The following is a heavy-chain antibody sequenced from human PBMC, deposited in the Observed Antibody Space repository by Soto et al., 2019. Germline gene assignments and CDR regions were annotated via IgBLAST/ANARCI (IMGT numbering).Heavy chain of an antibody. CDR1: GFTFSSYS. D-gene: IGHD1-7*01. CDR3: ARDTNYGNYGDAFDI. J-gene: IGHJ3*02. V-gene: IGHV3-21*01. CDR2: ISSNSSYI. Sequence: GGSLRLSCAASGFTFSSYSMNWVRQAPGKGLEWVSFISSNSSYIYYADSVKGRFTISRDNAKNSLYLQMNSLRAEDTYVYYCARDTNYGNYGDAFDIWGQGTMVTVSS.